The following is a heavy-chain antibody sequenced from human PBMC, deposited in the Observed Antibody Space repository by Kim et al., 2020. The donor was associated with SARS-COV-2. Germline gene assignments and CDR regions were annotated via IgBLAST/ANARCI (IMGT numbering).Heavy chain of an antibody. J-gene: IGHJ4*02. V-gene: IGHV1-45*02. CDR3: VCGRSGSSYYFDY. D-gene: IGHD1-26*01. Sequence: YAQKFQDRVTITRDRSMSTAYMELSSLRSEDTAMYYCVCGRSGSSYYFDYWGQGTLVTVSS.